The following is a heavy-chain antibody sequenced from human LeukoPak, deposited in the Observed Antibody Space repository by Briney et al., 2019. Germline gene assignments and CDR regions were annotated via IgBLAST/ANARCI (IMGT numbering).Heavy chain of an antibody. CDR3: ARGSKLATPYYYYGMDV. Sequence: PSETLSLTCTVSGDSISSGAYYWSWIRQHPGKGLEWIGYIYYSGSTYHNPSLKSRVTMSVDTSKNQFSLKLSSVTAADTAVYYCARGSKLATPYYYYGMDVWGQGTTVTVSS. CDR1: GDSISSGAYY. D-gene: IGHD5-12*01. CDR2: IYYSGST. J-gene: IGHJ6*02. V-gene: IGHV4-31*03.